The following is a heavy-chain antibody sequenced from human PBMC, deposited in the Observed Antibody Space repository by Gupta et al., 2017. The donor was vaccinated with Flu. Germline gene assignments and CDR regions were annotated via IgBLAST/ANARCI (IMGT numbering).Heavy chain of an antibody. Sequence: IHWVRLAPGQGLEWMGVIDPGSGGTTYAQKFQGRLTVTGDTSTDTVYLEMISLRYEDTGVYYCARDLARKGDSWGQGTLVTVSS. V-gene: IGHV1-46*01. J-gene: IGHJ4*02. CDR3: ARDLARKGDS. CDR2: IDPGSGGT.